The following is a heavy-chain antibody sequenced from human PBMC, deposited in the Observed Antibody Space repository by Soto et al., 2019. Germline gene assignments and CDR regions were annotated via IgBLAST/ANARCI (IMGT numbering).Heavy chain of an antibody. D-gene: IGHD4-17*01. CDR3: ARDSPYGDYGDWFDP. Sequence: EGQLVESGGGLVQPGGSLRLSCVASGFTFSGHSMNWVRQAPGKGLEWVAYISSSSSIVFYADSVKDRFTISRDNAKNSLYLQMNSLRDEDTAVYFCARDSPYGDYGDWFDPWGQGTLVTVSS. CDR1: GFTFSGHS. V-gene: IGHV3-48*02. J-gene: IGHJ5*02. CDR2: ISSSSSIV.